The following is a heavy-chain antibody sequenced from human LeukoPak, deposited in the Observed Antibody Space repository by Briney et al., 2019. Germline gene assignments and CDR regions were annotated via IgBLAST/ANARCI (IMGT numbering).Heavy chain of an antibody. CDR3: AKVKTSGHGALDV. J-gene: IGHJ3*01. CDR1: GYTFRNFG. Sequence: GASVKVSCKASGYTFRNFGINWVRQAPGQGPEWMGWVSPYTGNGRYVEKFQGRLTFTTDASTTTAYMELRGLSLDDTAMYFCAKVKTSGHGALDVWGQGTMLTVSS. CDR2: VSPYTGNG. V-gene: IGHV1-18*01. D-gene: IGHD2-15*01.